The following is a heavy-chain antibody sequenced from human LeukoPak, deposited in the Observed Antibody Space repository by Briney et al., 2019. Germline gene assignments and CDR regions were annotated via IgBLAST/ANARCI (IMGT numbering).Heavy chain of an antibody. CDR2: IYYSGST. J-gene: IGHJ4*02. D-gene: IGHD3-3*01. CDR1: GGSISSYY. Sequence: SETLSLTCTVSGGSISSYYWSWIRQPPGKGLEWIGYIYYSGSTYYNPSLKSRVTISVDTSKNQFSLKLSSVTAADTAVYYCAREPKLRFSEWPIDYWGQGTLVTVSS. V-gene: IGHV4-30-4*08. CDR3: AREPKLRFSEWPIDY.